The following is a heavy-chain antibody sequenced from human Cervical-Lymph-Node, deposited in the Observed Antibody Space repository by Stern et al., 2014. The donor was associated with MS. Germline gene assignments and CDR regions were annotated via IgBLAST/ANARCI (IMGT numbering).Heavy chain of an antibody. CDR2: IHYIDGA. CDR3: ARGAARSFDY. J-gene: IGHJ4*02. CDR1: GGSVGSGSYY. V-gene: IGHV4-61*01. D-gene: IGHD6-6*01. Sequence: QVQLQESGPGLVKPSETLSLTCTVSGGSVGSGSYYWSWIRQPPTGGLEWLGYIHYIDGASYNTSLKSRVTISVDTSKNEFSLKLASVTAADTAVYFCARGAARSFDYWGQGTRVTVAS.